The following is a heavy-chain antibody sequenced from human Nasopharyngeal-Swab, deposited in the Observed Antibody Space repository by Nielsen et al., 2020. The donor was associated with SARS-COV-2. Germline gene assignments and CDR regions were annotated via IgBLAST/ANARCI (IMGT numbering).Heavy chain of an antibody. Sequence: GESLKISCAASGFTVNGNYMSWVRQAPGKGLEWVAFIAHDASNEYYGDSVKGRFSISRDSSKNTLYLQMDSLRGEDTAVYYCARDAPAHYGAFYWGRGTLVTVSS. J-gene: IGHJ4*02. CDR3: ARDAPAHYGAFY. D-gene: IGHD4-17*01. V-gene: IGHV3-30*03. CDR1: GFTVNGNY. CDR2: IAHDASNE.